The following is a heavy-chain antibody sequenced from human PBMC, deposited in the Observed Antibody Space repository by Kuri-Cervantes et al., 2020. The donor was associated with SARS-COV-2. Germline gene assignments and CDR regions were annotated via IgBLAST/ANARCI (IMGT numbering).Heavy chain of an antibody. CDR3: ATVFPPDTYHFDY. D-gene: IGHD2-2*01. CDR1: GFSFGDFA. CDR2: ISWNSGSM. V-gene: IGHV3-9*01. J-gene: IGHJ4*02. Sequence: SLKISCAASGFSFGDFAMHWVRQAPGKGSQWVSGISWNSGSMGYADSVKGRFTISRDNAKTSLYLQMNSLRAEDTAVYYCATVFPPDTYHFDYWGQGTLVTVSS.